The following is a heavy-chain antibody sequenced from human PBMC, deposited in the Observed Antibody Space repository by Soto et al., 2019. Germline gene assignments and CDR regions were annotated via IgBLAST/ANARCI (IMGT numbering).Heavy chain of an antibody. CDR3: AKEWSRGMDV. Sequence: GGSLRLSCSASGFTFSSYSMSWVRQAPGKGLEWVSSISGSGGTTYYADSVKGHFTISRDNSKSTLYLQMNSLRAEDTAVYYCAKEWSRGMDVWGQGTTVTVSS. V-gene: IGHV3-23*01. CDR1: GFTFSSYS. J-gene: IGHJ6*02. CDR2: ISGSGGTT. D-gene: IGHD2-15*01.